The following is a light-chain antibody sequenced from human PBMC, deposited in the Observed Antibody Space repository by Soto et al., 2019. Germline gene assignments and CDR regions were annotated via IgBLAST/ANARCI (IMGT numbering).Light chain of an antibody. CDR1: SSDVGSYNL. J-gene: IGLJ1*01. V-gene: IGLV2-23*02. CDR2: EVN. Sequence: QSALTQPASVSGSPGQSITISCTATSSDVGSYNLVSWYQQHPGKAPKLMIYEVNKRPSGVSNRFSGSKSGNTASLTISGFQDEDEADYYCCSYAGSTSFYVFGTGTKVTVL. CDR3: CSYAGSTSFYV.